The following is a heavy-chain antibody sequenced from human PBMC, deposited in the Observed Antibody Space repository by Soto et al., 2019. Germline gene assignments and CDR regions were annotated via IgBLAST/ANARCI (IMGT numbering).Heavy chain of an antibody. CDR1: GFTFSSYG. V-gene: IGHV3-33*01. J-gene: IGHJ6*02. D-gene: IGHD4-4*01. CDR2: IWYDGSNK. CDR3: ARGKPYSNYYYYGMDV. Sequence: GGSLRLSCAASGFTFSSYGMHWVRQAPGKGLEWVAVIWYDGSNKYYADSVKGRFTISRDNSKNTLYLQMNSLRAEDTAVYYCARGKPYSNYYYYGMDVWGQGTTVTVSS.